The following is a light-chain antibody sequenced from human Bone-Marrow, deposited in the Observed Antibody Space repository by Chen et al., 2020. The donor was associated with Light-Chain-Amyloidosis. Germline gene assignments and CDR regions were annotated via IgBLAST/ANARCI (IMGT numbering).Light chain of an antibody. CDR3: SSYGTTYV. Sequence: HSALTQPASVTGPPGQLIIISCTEINNDVGNYNFVSWYQKQPGKAPRLLIYEDDKRPSEVPSRFSAAKSDNTASLTSSGLQPEDRADYYGSSYGTTYVFGSGTPVTVL. J-gene: IGLJ1*01. V-gene: IGLV2-14*02. CDR2: EDD. CDR1: NNDVGNYNF.